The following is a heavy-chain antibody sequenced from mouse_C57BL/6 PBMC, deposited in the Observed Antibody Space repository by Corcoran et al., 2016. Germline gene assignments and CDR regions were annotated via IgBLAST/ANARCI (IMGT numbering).Heavy chain of an antibody. V-gene: IGHV9-3*01. Sequence: QIQLVQSGPELKKPGETVKISCKASGYTFTTYGMSWVKQAPGKGLKWMGWINTYSGVPTYADDFKGRFAFSLETSASTAYLQINNLKNEDTATYFCARSHDYGSSLYYYAMDYWGQGTSVTVSS. CDR3: ARSHDYGSSLYYYAMDY. CDR2: INTYSGVP. J-gene: IGHJ4*01. D-gene: IGHD1-1*01. CDR1: GYTFTTYG.